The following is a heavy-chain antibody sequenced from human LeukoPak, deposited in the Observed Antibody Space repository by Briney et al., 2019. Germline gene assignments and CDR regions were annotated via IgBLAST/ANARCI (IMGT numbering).Heavy chain of an antibody. CDR1: GFTFSSYA. V-gene: IGHV3-23*01. J-gene: IGHJ4*02. Sequence: GGSLRLSCAASGFTFSSYAMSWVRQAPGKGLEWVSAISGSGGSTYYADSVKGRFTISRDNSKNTLCLQMNSLRAEDTAVYYCAKGRWGGQGYYDSSGYLDDYWGQGTLVTVSS. D-gene: IGHD3-22*01. CDR3: AKGRWGGQGYYDSSGYLDDY. CDR2: ISGSGGST.